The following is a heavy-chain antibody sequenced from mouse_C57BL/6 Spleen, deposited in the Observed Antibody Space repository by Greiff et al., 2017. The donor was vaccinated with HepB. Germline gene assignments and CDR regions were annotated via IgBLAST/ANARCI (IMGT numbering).Heavy chain of an antibody. CDR1: GYTFTDYN. CDR3: ARRGIVTTYYAMDY. Sequence: EVKLQQSGPELVKPGASVKIPCKASGYTFTDYNMDWVKQSHGKSLEWIGDINPNNGGTIYNQKFKGKATLTVDKSSSTAYMELRSLTSEDTAVYYCARRGIVTTYYAMDYWGQGTSVTVSS. D-gene: IGHD2-5*01. V-gene: IGHV1-18*01. CDR2: INPNNGGT. J-gene: IGHJ4*01.